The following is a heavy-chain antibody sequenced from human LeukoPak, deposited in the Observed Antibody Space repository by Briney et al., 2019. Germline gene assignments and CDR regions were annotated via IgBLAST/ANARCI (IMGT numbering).Heavy chain of an antibody. CDR3: ARDGGGGSYPVNAFDI. V-gene: IGHV7-4-1*02. J-gene: IGHJ3*02. CDR2: INTNTGNP. D-gene: IGHD1-26*01. CDR1: GYTFASYA. Sequence: ASVKVSCKASGYTFASYAMNWVRQAPGQGLEWMGWINTNTGNPTYAQGFTGRFVFSLDTSVSTAYLQISGLKSEDTAVYYCARDGGGGSYPVNAFDIWGQGTMVTVSS.